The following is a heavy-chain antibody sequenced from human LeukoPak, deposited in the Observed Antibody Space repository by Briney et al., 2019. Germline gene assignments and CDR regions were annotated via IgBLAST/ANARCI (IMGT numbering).Heavy chain of an antibody. J-gene: IGHJ6*03. CDR2: IYSSGST. Sequence: SETLSLTCTVSGVSISSGTNYWSWIRQPAGKGLEWIGRIYSSGSTNYNPSLKGRVTLSLDTSKNQFSLTLSSVTAADTAIYSCAWNHYMDVWGKGTAVTISS. CDR3: AWNHYMDV. CDR1: GVSISSGTNY. V-gene: IGHV4-61*02. D-gene: IGHD1-1*01.